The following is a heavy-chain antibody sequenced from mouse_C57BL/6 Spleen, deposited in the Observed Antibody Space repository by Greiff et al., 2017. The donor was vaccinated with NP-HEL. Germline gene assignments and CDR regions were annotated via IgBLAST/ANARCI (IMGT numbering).Heavy chain of an antibody. CDR2: IYPGSGST. CDR1: GYTFTSYW. CDR3: ARSSYGSSYAYAMDY. V-gene: IGHV1-55*01. J-gene: IGHJ4*01. Sequence: LQQSGAELVKPGASVKMSCKASGYTFTSYWITWVKQRPGQGLEWIGDIYPGSGSTNYNEKFKSKATLTVDTSSSTAYMQLSSLTSEDSAVYYCARSSYGSSYAYAMDYWGQGTSVTVSS. D-gene: IGHD1-1*01.